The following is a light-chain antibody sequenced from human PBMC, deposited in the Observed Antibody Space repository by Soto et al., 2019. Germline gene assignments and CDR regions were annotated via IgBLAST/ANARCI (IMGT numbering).Light chain of an antibody. Sequence: EILLTQSPATLPVSPGERATLSCRASQSVGSNLAWFQQKPGQAPRLLIYDASNRATGIPARFSGSGSGTDFSLTISKLEPEDFAVYYCQQYGSSSTWTFGQGTKVDIK. CDR2: DAS. CDR1: QSVGSN. CDR3: QQYGSSSTWT. J-gene: IGKJ1*01. V-gene: IGKV3-20*01.